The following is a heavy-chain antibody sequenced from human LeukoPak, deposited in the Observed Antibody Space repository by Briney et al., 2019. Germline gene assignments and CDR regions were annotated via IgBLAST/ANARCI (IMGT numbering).Heavy chain of an antibody. D-gene: IGHD6-13*01. V-gene: IGHV1-3*01. Sequence: ASVKVSCKASGYTFTSYAMHWVRQAPGQRLEWMGWINAGNGNTKYSQKFQGRVTITRGTSASTAYMELSSLRSEDTAVYYCARGGAAAAGVDYWGQGTLVTVSS. J-gene: IGHJ4*02. CDR1: GYTFTSYA. CDR3: ARGGAAAAGVDY. CDR2: INAGNGNT.